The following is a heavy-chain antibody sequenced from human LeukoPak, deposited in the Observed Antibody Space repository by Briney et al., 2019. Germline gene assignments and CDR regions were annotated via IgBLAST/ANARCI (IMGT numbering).Heavy chain of an antibody. CDR2: IYTSGST. Sequence: SETLSLTCTVSGGSISSYYWSWIRQPAGKGLEWIGRIYTSGSTNYNPSLKSRVTMSVDTSKNQFSLKPSSVTAADTAVYYCASTYSSGWYFDYWGQGTLVTVSS. CDR1: GGSISSYY. V-gene: IGHV4-4*07. D-gene: IGHD6-19*01. J-gene: IGHJ4*02. CDR3: ASTYSSGWYFDY.